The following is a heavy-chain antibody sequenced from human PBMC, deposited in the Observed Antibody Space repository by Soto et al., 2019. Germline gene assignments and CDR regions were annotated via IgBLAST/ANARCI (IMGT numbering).Heavy chain of an antibody. CDR1: GYTFSVYG. CDR3: AREYCRNSICFQPDI. J-gene: IGHJ4*02. V-gene: IGHV1-18*01. D-gene: IGHD2-2*01. Sequence: GASVKVSCKTSGYTFSVYGVSWVRQAPGQGLEWMGWISGNNENTNYAPDLQGRVTMTKDTSTSTAYMELRSLISDDTAVYYCAREYCRNSICFQPDIWGQGTLVTVSS. CDR2: ISGNNENT.